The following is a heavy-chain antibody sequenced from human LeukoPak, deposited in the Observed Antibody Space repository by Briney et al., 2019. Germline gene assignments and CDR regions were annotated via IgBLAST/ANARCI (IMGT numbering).Heavy chain of an antibody. CDR2: ISSSGSTI. Sequence: GGSLRLSCAASGFSFSTSEMNWVRQAPGKGLEWVSYISSSGSTIYYADSVKGRFTISRDNAKNSLYLQMNSLRAEDTAVYYCASSPLRLRNYFDYWGQGTLVTVSS. D-gene: IGHD3-16*01. V-gene: IGHV3-48*03. CDR1: GFSFSTSE. CDR3: ASSPLRLRNYFDY. J-gene: IGHJ4*02.